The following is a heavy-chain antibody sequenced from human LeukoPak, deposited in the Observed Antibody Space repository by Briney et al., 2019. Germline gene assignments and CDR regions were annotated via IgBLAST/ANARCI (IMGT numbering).Heavy chain of an antibody. D-gene: IGHD1-1*01. CDR1: GFTFSSSA. J-gene: IGHJ4*02. CDR3: AKAMNGGPSPFDY. Sequence: PGGSLRLSCAASGFTFSSSAMSWVRQAPGKGLEWVSAISNNGGYTYYADSVQGRFTITRDNSKSTLCLQMNSLRAEDTAVYYCAKAMNGGPSPFDYWGQGTLVTVSS. CDR2: ISNNGGYT. V-gene: IGHV3-23*01.